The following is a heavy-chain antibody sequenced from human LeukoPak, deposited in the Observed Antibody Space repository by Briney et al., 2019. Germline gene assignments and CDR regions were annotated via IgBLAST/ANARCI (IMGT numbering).Heavy chain of an antibody. Sequence: PEASVKVSCKASGYTFTSYGVSWVRQAPGQGPEWMGWISAYNDNTNYVQKYQGRVNMTTDTSSSTAYMELRNLRYDDSAIYYCARLYCSGGNCYGPPDYWGQGTLVTVSS. J-gene: IGHJ4*02. D-gene: IGHD2-15*01. CDR3: ARLYCSGGNCYGPPDY. CDR2: ISAYNDNT. V-gene: IGHV1-18*01. CDR1: GYTFTSYG.